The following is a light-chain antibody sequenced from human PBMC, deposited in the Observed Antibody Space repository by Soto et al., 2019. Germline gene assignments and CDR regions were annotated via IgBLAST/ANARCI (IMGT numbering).Light chain of an antibody. CDR1: QAISTN. Sequence: EIVMTQSPATLSVSPGDSATLSCWASQAISTNLAWYQQQPGQAPRLLIYGASTGASGTPARFSGSGSETEFTLTISSLQSEDLAVYYCQQYDKWPSLTFGGGTKVEIK. CDR2: GAS. V-gene: IGKV3-15*01. CDR3: QQYDKWPSLT. J-gene: IGKJ4*01.